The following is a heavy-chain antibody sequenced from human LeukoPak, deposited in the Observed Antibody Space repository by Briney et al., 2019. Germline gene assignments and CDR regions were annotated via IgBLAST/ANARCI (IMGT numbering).Heavy chain of an antibody. J-gene: IGHJ3*02. V-gene: IGHV3-74*01. CDR1: GFIFSSYW. CDR3: AKLGRFCFDI. Sequence: PGGSLRLSCAASGFIFSSYWMHWVRQAPGKGLVWVSRINSDGSSTSYADSVKGRFTISRDNSKNTLYLQMNSLRAEDTAVYYWAKLGRFCFDIWGQGKKVNGFS. CDR2: INSDGSST. D-gene: IGHD3-3*01.